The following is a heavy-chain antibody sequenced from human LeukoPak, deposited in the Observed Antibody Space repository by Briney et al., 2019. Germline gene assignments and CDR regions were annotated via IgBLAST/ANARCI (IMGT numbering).Heavy chain of an antibody. V-gene: IGHV3-30*18. CDR2: ISYDGSNK. J-gene: IGHJ4*02. D-gene: IGHD5-18*01. Sequence: PGGSLRLSCAASGFTFSSYGMHWVRQAPGKGLEWVAVISYDGSNKYYADSVKGRFTISRDNSKNTLYLQMNSLRAEDTAVYYCAKGGYSYGDGVDYWGQGTLVTVSS. CDR1: GFTFSSYG. CDR3: AKGGYSYGDGVDY.